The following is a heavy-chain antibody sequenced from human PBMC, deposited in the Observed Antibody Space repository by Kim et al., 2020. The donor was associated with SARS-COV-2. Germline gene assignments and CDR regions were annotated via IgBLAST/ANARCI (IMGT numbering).Heavy chain of an antibody. CDR3: ARGPSIAAAGATLDY. Sequence: QKFPGRVTITRDTSASTAYMELSSLRSEDTAVYYCARGPSIAAAGATLDYWGQGTLVTVSS. V-gene: IGHV1-3*01. J-gene: IGHJ4*02. D-gene: IGHD6-13*01.